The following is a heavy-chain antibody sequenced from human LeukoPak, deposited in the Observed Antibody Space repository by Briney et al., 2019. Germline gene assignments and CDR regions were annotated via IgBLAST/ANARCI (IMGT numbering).Heavy chain of an antibody. CDR1: GFTFSSYG. J-gene: IGHJ6*02. CDR2: IWYDGSNK. Sequence: GGSLRLSCAASGFTFSSYGVHWVRQAPGKGLEWVAVIWYDGSNKYYADSVKGRFTISRDNSKTTLYLQMNSLRAEDTAVYYCARDYYYYYGMDVWGQGTTVTVSS. V-gene: IGHV3-33*01. CDR3: ARDYYYYYGMDV.